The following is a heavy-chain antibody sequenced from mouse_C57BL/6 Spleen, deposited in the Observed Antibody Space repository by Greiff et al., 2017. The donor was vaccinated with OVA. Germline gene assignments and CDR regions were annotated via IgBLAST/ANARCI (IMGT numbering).Heavy chain of an antibody. V-gene: IGHV1-62-2*01. D-gene: IGHD1-1*01. Sequence: QVQLQQSGAELVKPGASVKLSCKASGYTFTEYTIHWVKQRSGQGLEWIGWFYPGSGSIKYNEKFKDKATLTADKSSSTVYMELSRLTSEDSAVYFCARHGEAYYYGSHWYFDVWGTGTTVTVSS. CDR3: ARHGEAYYYGSHWYFDV. CDR2: FYPGSGSI. CDR1: GYTFTEYT. J-gene: IGHJ1*03.